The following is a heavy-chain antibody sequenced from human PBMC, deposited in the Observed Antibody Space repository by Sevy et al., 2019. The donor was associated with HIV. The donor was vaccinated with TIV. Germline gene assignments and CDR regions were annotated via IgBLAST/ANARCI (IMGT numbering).Heavy chain of an antibody. D-gene: IGHD3-3*01. J-gene: IGHJ4*02. CDR2: IRRKTFGGTT. CDR1: GFIFGDYA. V-gene: IGHV3-49*04. Sequence: GGSLRLSCIGSGFIFGDYAINWVRQAPGKGLEWVGFIRRKTFGGTTQYAASVKGRFTISRDDSKSTAYLQMNSLKTEDTAVYYCTRGGSMTILSPWDYCGQGNLVTVSS. CDR3: TRGGSMTILSPWDY.